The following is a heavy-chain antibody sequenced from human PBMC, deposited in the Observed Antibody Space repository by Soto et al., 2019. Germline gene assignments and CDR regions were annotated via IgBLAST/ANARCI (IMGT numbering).Heavy chain of an antibody. CDR2: ISSSGSTI. J-gene: IGHJ6*03. D-gene: IGHD4-17*01. Sequence: GSLRLSCAASGFTFSDYYMSWIRQAPGKGLEWVSYISSSGSTIYYADSVKGRFTISRDNAKNSLYLQMNSLRAEDTAVYYCARDTTVTYYYYYMDVWGKGTTVTVSS. V-gene: IGHV3-11*01. CDR1: GFTFSDYY. CDR3: ARDTTVTYYYYYMDV.